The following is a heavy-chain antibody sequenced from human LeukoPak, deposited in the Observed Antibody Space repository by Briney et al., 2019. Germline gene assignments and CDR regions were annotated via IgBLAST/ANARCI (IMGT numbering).Heavy chain of an antibody. J-gene: IGHJ4*02. D-gene: IGHD1-26*01. V-gene: IGHV4-59*12. Sequence: SETLSLTCTVSGGTISSYYWNWIRQPPGQGLEWIGEISLSGLTNYNPSLKSRVTMSLDKSKNHLSLNLTSVTAADTAVYYCSRESGAFSPFGYWGQGTLVTVSS. CDR3: SRESGAFSPFGY. CDR2: ISLSGLT. CDR1: GGTISSYY.